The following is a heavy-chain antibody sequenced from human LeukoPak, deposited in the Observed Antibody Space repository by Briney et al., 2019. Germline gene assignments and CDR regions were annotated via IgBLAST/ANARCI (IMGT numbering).Heavy chain of an antibody. J-gene: IGHJ3*02. D-gene: IGHD3-22*01. Sequence: PSETLSLTCTVSGGSIRSSYYYWGWIRQPPGKGLEWIGSIYDSGSTYYNPSLKSRVTISVVTSKNQFSLKLSSVTAADTAVYYCARARKNRLYYYDSSGYFFAFDIWGQGTMVTVSS. CDR3: ARARKNRLYYYDSSGYFFAFDI. CDR1: GGSIRSSYYY. CDR2: IYDSGST. V-gene: IGHV4-39*01.